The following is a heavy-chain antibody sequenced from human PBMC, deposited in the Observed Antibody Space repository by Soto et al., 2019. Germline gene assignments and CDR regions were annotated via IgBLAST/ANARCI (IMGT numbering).Heavy chain of an antibody. D-gene: IGHD2-21*01. CDR1: GGSISSYY. CDR2: IYYSGST. CDR3: AREKVNPYYYGMDV. Sequence: QVQLQESGPGLVKPSETLSLTCTVSGGSISSYYWSWIRQPPGKGLEWIGYIYYSGSTNYNPSLKSRVTISVDTSKSQSSLKLSSVSAADTAVYYCAREKVNPYYYGMDVWGQGTTVTVSS. V-gene: IGHV4-59*01. J-gene: IGHJ6*02.